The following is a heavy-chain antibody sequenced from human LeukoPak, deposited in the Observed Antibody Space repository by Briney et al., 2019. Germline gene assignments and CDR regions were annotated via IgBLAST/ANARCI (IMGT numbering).Heavy chain of an antibody. J-gene: IGHJ4*02. D-gene: IGHD6-19*01. V-gene: IGHV3-49*03. Sequence: PGGSLRLSCTASGFTFGDYPMSWFRQAPGKGLEWVGFIRSKAYGGTAEYAASVKGRFTISRDDSKSIAYLQMNSLKTEDTAVYYCTRDSPYSSGWYEVFDYWGQGTLVTVSS. CDR2: IRSKAYGGTA. CDR1: GFTFGDYP. CDR3: TRDSPYSSGWYEVFDY.